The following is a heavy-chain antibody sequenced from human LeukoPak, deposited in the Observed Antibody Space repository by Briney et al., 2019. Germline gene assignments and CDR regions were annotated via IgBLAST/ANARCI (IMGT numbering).Heavy chain of an antibody. V-gene: IGHV3-23*01. Sequence: GGSLRLSCAASGFTFSSYAMSWVRQAPGKGLEWVSAISGSGGSTYYADSVEGRFTISRDNAKNSLYLQMNSLRAEDTAVYYCARTAYYYDSSGYDDAFDIWGQGTMVIVSS. CDR1: GFTFSSYA. D-gene: IGHD3-22*01. J-gene: IGHJ3*02. CDR3: ARTAYYYDSSGYDDAFDI. CDR2: ISGSGGST.